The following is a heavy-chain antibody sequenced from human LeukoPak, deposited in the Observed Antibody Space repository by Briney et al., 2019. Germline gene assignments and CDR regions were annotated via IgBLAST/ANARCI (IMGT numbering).Heavy chain of an antibody. CDR1: GGSISSYY. J-gene: IGHJ4*02. Sequence: PSETLSLTCTVSGGSISSYYWSWLRQPPGRGLEWVGYIYYSGSTNYNPSLKSRVTISVDTSKNQFSLKLSSVTAADTAVYYCARVRYSSSWNFDYWGQGTLVTVSS. CDR3: ARVRYSSSWNFDY. CDR2: IYYSGST. V-gene: IGHV4-59*01. D-gene: IGHD6-13*01.